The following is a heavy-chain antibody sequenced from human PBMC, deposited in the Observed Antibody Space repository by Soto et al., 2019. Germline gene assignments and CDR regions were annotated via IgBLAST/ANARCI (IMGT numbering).Heavy chain of an antibody. CDR1: RFTFSNYA. CDR2: ISGSGGST. CDR3: AKDRGGSSSWYVGYCYGMDV. Sequence: GGSLRLSCAASRFTFSNYAMSWVRQAPGKGLEWVSAISGSGGSTYYADSVKGRFTISRDNSKNTLYLQMNSLRAEDTAVYYCAKDRGGSSSWYVGYCYGMDVWGQGTTVTVSS. V-gene: IGHV3-23*01. D-gene: IGHD6-13*01. J-gene: IGHJ6*02.